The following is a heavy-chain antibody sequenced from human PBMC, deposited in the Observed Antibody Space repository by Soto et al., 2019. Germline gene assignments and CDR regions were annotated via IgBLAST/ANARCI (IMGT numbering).Heavy chain of an antibody. Sequence: QLQLEESGPGLVKPSETLSLICTVSGVFISSSSYYWGWIRQPPGKGLEWIGNMYSSGSTYYNPSLKSRVTISVDSSKNRFSLKLNAVTAAETSVYYCAQGMLGDWYFDLWGRGTLVTVSS. J-gene: IGHJ2*01. CDR2: MYSSGST. D-gene: IGHD3-10*01. CDR1: GVFISSSSYY. V-gene: IGHV4-39*01. CDR3: AQGMLGDWYFDL.